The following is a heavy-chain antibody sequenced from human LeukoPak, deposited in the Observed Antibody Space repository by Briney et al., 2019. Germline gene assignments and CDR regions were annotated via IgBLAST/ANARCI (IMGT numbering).Heavy chain of an antibody. V-gene: IGHV3-53*05. CDR1: QFY. CDR2: IYSGGST. Sequence: GGSLRLSCAASQFYMNWVRQAPGKGLEWVSTIYSGGSTYYADSVKGRFIISRDNSKNTLYLQMNSLRAEDTAVYYCAKDRDTTSSGTFDYWGQGTLVTVSS. CDR3: AKDRDTTSSGTFDY. J-gene: IGHJ4*02. D-gene: IGHD6-13*01.